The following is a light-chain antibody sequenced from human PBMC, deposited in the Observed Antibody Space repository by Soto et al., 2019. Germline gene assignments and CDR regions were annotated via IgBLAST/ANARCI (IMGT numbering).Light chain of an antibody. J-gene: IGLJ7*01. CDR2: DVS. CDR3: CSYAGDWV. V-gene: IGLV2-11*01. Sequence: QSALTQPRSVSGSPGQPVSISCTGTSSDVGDYKFVSWYQQHPGRAPKLLIYDVSKRPSGVPDRFSGFKSGNTASLTISGLQAEDEGDYFCCSYAGDWVFGGGTQLTVL. CDR1: SSDVGDYKF.